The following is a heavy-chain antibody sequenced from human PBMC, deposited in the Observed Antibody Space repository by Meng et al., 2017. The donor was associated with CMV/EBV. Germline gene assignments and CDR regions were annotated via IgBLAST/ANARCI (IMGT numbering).Heavy chain of an antibody. J-gene: IGHJ4*02. V-gene: IGHV4-30-4*08. CDR3: AREGDNPFDY. Sequence: QVQRPESGPGLVMPSQTLSLTCTVARGSISSGDYYWSWIRQPPGKGLEWIGYIYYSGSTYYNPSLMSRVTISVDTSKNQFSLKLSSVTAADTAVYYCAREGDNPFDYWGQGTLVTVSS. D-gene: IGHD2-21*02. CDR1: RGSISSGDYY. CDR2: IYYSGST.